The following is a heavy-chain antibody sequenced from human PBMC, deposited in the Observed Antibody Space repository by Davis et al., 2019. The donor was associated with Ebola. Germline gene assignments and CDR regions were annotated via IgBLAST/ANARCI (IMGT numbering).Heavy chain of an antibody. CDR2: ISAYTGNT. J-gene: IGHJ6*02. V-gene: IGHV1-18*01. Sequence: AASVKVSCKASGYTFTSYGISWVRQAPGQGLEWTGWISAYTGNTNYAKKLQGRVTMTTDTSTSTAYMELRSLRSDDTAVYYCARGGIPLEWLFSSSMDVWGQGTTVTVSS. CDR1: GYTFTSYG. CDR3: ARGGIPLEWLFSSSMDV. D-gene: IGHD3-3*01.